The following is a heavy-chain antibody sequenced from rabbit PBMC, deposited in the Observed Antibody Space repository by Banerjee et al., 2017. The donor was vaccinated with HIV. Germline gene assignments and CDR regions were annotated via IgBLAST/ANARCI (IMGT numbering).Heavy chain of an antibody. J-gene: IGHJ4*01. CDR2: IVTGSDNI. Sequence: QSLEESGGDLVKPGASLTLTCTASGFSFSSSYYMCWVRQAPGKGLEWIGCIVTGSDNIYYASWAKGRFTISKTSSTTATLQMTSLTAADTATYFCARGLVVPVYYFSLWGPGTLVTVS. V-gene: IGHV1S40*01. D-gene: IGHD4-2*01. CDR3: ARGLVVPVYYFSL. CDR1: GFSFSSSYY.